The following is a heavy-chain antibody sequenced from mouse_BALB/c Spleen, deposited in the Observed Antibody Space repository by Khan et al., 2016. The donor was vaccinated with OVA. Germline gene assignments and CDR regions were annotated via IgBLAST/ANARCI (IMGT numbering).Heavy chain of an antibody. CDR2: IYYSGTV. V-gene: IGHV3-5*02. Sequence: EVQLQESGPGLVKPSQTVSLTCTVTGISITSGNYRWSWIRQFPGNKLEWIGNIYYSGTVTYNPSITSRTTITRTTSKTQLFLELNSLTAEDISTYYSARDYGSLYWYFEVWGAGTTVTVSP. D-gene: IGHD1-1*01. CDR3: ARDYGSLYWYFEV. J-gene: IGHJ1*01. CDR1: GISITSGNYR.